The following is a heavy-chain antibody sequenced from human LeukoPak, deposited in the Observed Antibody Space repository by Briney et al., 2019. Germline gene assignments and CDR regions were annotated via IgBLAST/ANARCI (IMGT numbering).Heavy chain of an antibody. CDR2: IYTSGST. CDR1: GGSLSSYY. D-gene: IGHD6-19*01. V-gene: IGHV4-4*07. CDR3: ARQPPAGGVAVAGTMYFDL. Sequence: SETLSLTCTVSGGSLSSYYWTWIRQPAGRGLEWVGRIYTSGSTNYNPSLKSRVTMSVDTSENRFSLKLSSVTAADTAVYYCARQPPAGGVAVAGTMYFDLWGRGTLVTVSS. J-gene: IGHJ2*01.